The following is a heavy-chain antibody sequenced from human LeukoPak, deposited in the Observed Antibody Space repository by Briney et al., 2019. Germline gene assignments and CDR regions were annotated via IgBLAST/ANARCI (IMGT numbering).Heavy chain of an antibody. CDR3: ARLPYYYDSSGYPNFDY. J-gene: IGHJ4*02. CDR2: IYPGDSDT. V-gene: IGHV5-51*01. D-gene: IGHD3-22*01. CDR1: GYSFTSYW. Sequence: ESLKISCKGSGYSFTSYWIGWVRQMPGKGLEWMGIIYPGDSDTRYSPSFQGQVTISADKSISTAYLQWSSLKASDTAMYYCARLPYYYDSSGYPNFDYWGQGTLVTVSS.